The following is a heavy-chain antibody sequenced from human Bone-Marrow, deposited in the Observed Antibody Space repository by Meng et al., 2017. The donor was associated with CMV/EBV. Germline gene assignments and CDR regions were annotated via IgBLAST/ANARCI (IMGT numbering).Heavy chain of an antibody. CDR2: ITQSGST. CDR3: APGFRSWSGSYSS. Sequence: LHQGGAVCVEPSGTLSRRGGVYGAPFSGYWGWVRQPPGKGLEWIGEITQSGSTNYNVSLKSRVTISIDTSKNQFSLKLSSVTATDTAVYYCAPGFRSWSGSYSSWGQGTLVTASS. V-gene: IGHV4-34*01. D-gene: IGHD1-26*01. J-gene: IGHJ4*02. CDR1: GAPFSGY.